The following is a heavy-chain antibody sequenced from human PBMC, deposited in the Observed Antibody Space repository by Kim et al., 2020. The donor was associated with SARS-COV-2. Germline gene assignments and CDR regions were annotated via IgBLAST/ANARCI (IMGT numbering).Heavy chain of an antibody. V-gene: IGHV1-3*01. J-gene: IGHJ6*02. D-gene: IGHD3-3*01. CDR2: INAGNGNT. CDR1: GYTFTSYA. Sequence: ASVKVSCKSSGYTFTSYAMHWVRQAPGQRLEWMGWINAGNGNTKYSQKFQGRVTITRDTSASTAYMELSSLRSEDTAVYYCARDPLITIFGLAPPVPRGYYGMDGWGQGTTVTVSS. CDR3: ARDPLITIFGLAPPVPRGYYGMDG.